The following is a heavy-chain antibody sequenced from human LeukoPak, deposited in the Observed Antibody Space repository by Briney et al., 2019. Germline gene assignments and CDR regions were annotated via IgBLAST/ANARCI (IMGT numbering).Heavy chain of an antibody. CDR2: MIVGSANT. Sequence: SVKVSCKASGFTFTSSAMQWVRQARGQRLEWMGRMIVGSANTNYAQKFQERVTFTRDTSTSTPYTELSSLRSEDTAVYYCAAAVGSDGDYNYYYYGMDVWGQGTMVTVSS. V-gene: IGHV1-58*02. CDR3: AAAVGSDGDYNYYYYGMDV. J-gene: IGHJ6*02. D-gene: IGHD4-17*01. CDR1: GFTFTSSA.